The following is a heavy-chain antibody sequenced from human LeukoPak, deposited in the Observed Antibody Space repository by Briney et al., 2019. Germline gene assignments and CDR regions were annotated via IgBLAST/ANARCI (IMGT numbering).Heavy chain of an antibody. CDR1: GYTFTSYG. CDR3: ARGFYDSSGYPTPSDY. J-gene: IGHJ4*02. V-gene: IGHV1-18*01. D-gene: IGHD3-22*01. CDR2: ISAYNGNT. Sequence: ASVKVPCKASGYTFTSYGISWVRQAPGQGLEWIGWISAYNGNTNYAQKLQGRVTKTTDTSTSTAYMELRSLRSDDTAVYYCARGFYDSSGYPTPSDYWGQGTLVTVSS.